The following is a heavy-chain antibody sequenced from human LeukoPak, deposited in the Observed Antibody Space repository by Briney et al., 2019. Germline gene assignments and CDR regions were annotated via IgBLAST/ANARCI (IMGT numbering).Heavy chain of an antibody. CDR3: ARAGRDGYNYVYY. Sequence: SETLSLTCTVSGGSISSYYWSWIRQPPGKGLEWIGYIYYSGSTNYNPSLKSRVTISVDTSKNQFSLKLSSVTAADTAVYYCARAGRDGYNYVYYWGQGTLVTVSS. CDR1: GGSISSYY. D-gene: IGHD5-24*01. V-gene: IGHV4-59*08. J-gene: IGHJ4*02. CDR2: IYYSGST.